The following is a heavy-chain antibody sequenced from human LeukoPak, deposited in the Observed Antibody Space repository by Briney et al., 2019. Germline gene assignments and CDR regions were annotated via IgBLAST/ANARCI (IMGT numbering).Heavy chain of an antibody. CDR3: ARDAHPHCSGGSCDYYAMDV. J-gene: IGHJ6*02. CDR1: GGSISSYY. V-gene: IGHV4-59*01. Sequence: SETLSLTCTVSGGSISSYYWSWIRQPPGKGLEWIGYIYYSGSTNYNPSLKSRVTISVDVSKYQISLRLSSVTAADTAVYYCARDAHPHCSGGSCDYYAMDVWGQGTTVTVSS. CDR2: IYYSGST. D-gene: IGHD2-15*01.